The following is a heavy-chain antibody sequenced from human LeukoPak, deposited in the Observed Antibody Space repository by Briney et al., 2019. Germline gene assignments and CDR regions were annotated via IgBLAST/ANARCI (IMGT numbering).Heavy chain of an antibody. V-gene: IGHV4-39*07. Sequence: SETLSLTCTVSGGSISSSSYYWGWIRQPPGEGLEWIGTIYYSGSAYYNPSLKSRVTISVDTSKNQFSLKLSSVTAADTAVYYCARGKRVVPAAIPLPLRYWGQGTLVTVSS. J-gene: IGHJ4*02. CDR1: GGSISSSSYY. CDR3: ARGKRVVPAAIPLPLRY. D-gene: IGHD2-2*01. CDR2: IYYSGSA.